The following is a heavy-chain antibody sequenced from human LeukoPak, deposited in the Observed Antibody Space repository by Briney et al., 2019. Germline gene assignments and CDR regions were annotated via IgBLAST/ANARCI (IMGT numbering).Heavy chain of an antibody. J-gene: IGHJ5*02. Sequence: GESLKISCKGSGYSFTSYWIGWVRQMPGKGLEWMGIIYPGDSDTRYSPSFQGQVTISADKSISTAYLQWSSLKASDTAMYYCARYVGGQWLRLPVGGDWFDPWGQGTLVTVSS. CDR1: GYSFTSYW. D-gene: IGHD5-12*01. CDR2: IYPGDSDT. CDR3: ARYVGGQWLRLPVGGDWFDP. V-gene: IGHV5-51*01.